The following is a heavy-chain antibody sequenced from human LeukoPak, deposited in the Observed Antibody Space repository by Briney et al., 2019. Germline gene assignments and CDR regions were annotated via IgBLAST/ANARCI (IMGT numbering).Heavy chain of an antibody. Sequence: GGALRHSCAASGFTFCSYVVHWVRQAPREGLEWVGVISYEGSNKYYADSVKGRFTLSRDNSQNTLYLQMNSPRAVDTRVYFCAKDLLSFGELFNGHAFDIWGERGKVTDS. V-gene: IGHV3-30*18. CDR1: GFTFCSYV. J-gene: IGHJ3*02. CDR2: ISYEGSNK. CDR3: AKDLLSFGELFNGHAFDI. D-gene: IGHD3-10*01.